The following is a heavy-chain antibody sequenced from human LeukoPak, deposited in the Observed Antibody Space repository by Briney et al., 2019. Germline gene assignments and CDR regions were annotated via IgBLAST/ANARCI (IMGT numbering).Heavy chain of an antibody. Sequence: SVKVSCKASGNNFNSYVITWVRQAPGQGLEWVGRIIPILDVANSAQKFRGRVTITAEKSTNTAHMELSSLTSEDTAVYYCTREGVYSPDGSGYHRDAFDIWGHGTLVIVSS. D-gene: IGHD3-22*01. CDR2: IIPILDVA. CDR3: TREGVYSPDGSGYHRDAFDI. V-gene: IGHV1-69*04. J-gene: IGHJ3*02. CDR1: GNNFNSYV.